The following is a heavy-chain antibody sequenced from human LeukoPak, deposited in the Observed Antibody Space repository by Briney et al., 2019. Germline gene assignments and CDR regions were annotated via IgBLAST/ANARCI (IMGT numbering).Heavy chain of an antibody. J-gene: IGHJ6*02. CDR2: ISSSSSYI. V-gene: IGHV3-21*01. CDR3: ARDGRGPGHLDYYYGMDV. CDR1: GFTFSSYS. Sequence: GGSLRLSCAASGFTFSSYSMNWVRQAPGKGLEWVSSISSSSSYIYYADSVKGRFTISRDNAKNSLYLQMNSLRAEDTAVYYCARDGRGPGHLDYYYGMDVWGQGTTVTVSS. D-gene: IGHD3-3*02.